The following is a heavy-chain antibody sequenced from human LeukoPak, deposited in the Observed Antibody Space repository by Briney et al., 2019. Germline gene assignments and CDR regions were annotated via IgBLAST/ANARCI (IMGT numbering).Heavy chain of an antibody. J-gene: IGHJ6*02. Sequence: SETLSLTCTVSGGSVSSGSYYWSWIRQPPGKGLEWIGYIYYSGSTNYNPSLKSRVTISVDTSKNQFSLKLSSVTAADTAVYYCARYRIGDYYYYYGMDVWGQGTTVTVSS. V-gene: IGHV4-61*01. D-gene: IGHD1-26*01. CDR3: ARYRIGDYYYYYGMDV. CDR2: IYYSGST. CDR1: GGSVSSGSYY.